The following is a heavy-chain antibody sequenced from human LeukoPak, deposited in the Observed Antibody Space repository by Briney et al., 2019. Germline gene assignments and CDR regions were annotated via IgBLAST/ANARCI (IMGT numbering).Heavy chain of an antibody. CDR3: AGEYCSGGTCRQGFDY. Sequence: ASVKVSCKASGHTFTDYYMHWVRQAPGQGLEWLGWINPDSGDSNYIQNFQGRVTLTRDTSISSAYMELSSLRSDDSAVYYCAGEYCSGGTCRQGFDYWGQGTLVTVSS. CDR2: INPDSGDS. V-gene: IGHV1-2*02. D-gene: IGHD2-15*01. J-gene: IGHJ4*02. CDR1: GHTFTDYY.